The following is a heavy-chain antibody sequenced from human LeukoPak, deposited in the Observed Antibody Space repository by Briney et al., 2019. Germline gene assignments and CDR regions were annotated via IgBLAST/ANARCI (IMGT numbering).Heavy chain of an antibody. D-gene: IGHD6-19*01. CDR3: ARDQYSSGWFDPVDC. CDR2: ISLSSSYI. Sequence: GGSLRLSCVASGFTFSRYSMNWVRQAPGKGLEWVSSISLSSSYIFYADSVKGRFTLSRDTAQNSLYLQMNRLRAENTAVYYCARDQYSSGWFDPVDCWGQGTLVTVSS. CDR1: GFTFSRYS. V-gene: IGHV3-21*03. J-gene: IGHJ4*02.